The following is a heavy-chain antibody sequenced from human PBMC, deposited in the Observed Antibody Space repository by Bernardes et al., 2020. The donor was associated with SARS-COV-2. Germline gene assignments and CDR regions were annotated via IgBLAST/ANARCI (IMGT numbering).Heavy chain of an antibody. D-gene: IGHD6-19*01. V-gene: IGHV3-23*01. CDR1: AFTFSSFA. J-gene: IGHJ4*02. Sequence: GGSLRLSCAASAFTFSSFAMSWVRQAPGKGLEWVSAISGNGGSTYYADSVKGRFTISRDNSKITLYLQMNSLRAEDTAVYYCAKQKGGLSGCVDYWGQGTLVTVSS. CDR2: ISGNGGST. CDR3: AKQKGGLSGCVDY.